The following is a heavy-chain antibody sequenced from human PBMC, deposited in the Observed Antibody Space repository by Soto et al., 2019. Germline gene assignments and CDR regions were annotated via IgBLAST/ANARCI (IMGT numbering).Heavy chain of an antibody. CDR3: ARDFHQYSSTWFDTFDI. J-gene: IGHJ3*02. Sequence: GASVKVSCKASGYTFTTYGSSWVRQAPGQGLEWMGWISGHNDNTIYAQKIQGRVTMTTDTSTSTAYMGLRSLRSDDTAVYYCARDFHQYSSTWFDTFDIWGQGTMVTVSS. CDR2: ISGHNDNT. D-gene: IGHD6-13*01. V-gene: IGHV1-18*01. CDR1: GYTFTTYG.